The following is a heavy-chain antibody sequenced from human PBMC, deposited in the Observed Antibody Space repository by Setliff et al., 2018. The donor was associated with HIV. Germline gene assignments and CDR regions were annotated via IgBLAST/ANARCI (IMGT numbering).Heavy chain of an antibody. D-gene: IGHD6-19*01. CDR2: ISPNFGHT. Sequence: ASVKVSCKASGYTFTTYGISWVRQAPGHGLEWMGWISPNFGHTKYAQRFLDRVTMTIDTATSRVYMELRSLRSDDTAVYFCARLGSGWSDSYYYAMDIWGQGTTVTVSS. J-gene: IGHJ6*02. CDR1: GYTFTTYG. CDR3: ARLGSGWSDSYYYAMDI. V-gene: IGHV1-18*01.